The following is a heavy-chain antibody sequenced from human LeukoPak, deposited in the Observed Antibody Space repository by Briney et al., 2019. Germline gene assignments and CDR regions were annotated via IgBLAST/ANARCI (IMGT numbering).Heavy chain of an antibody. J-gene: IGHJ5*02. CDR1: GGSFSGFY. V-gene: IGHV4-34*01. CDR3: ARGSSYDSRRYDLGFFAP. D-gene: IGHD5-12*01. Sequence: SETLSLTCAVYGGSFSGFYWTWIRQPPGKGLEWIGEVNHSGSTNYNSSLKSRVTISLDTSRNQFSLKLSSVTAADTAVYYCARGSSYDSRRYDLGFFAPWGQGTLVTVSS. CDR2: VNHSGST.